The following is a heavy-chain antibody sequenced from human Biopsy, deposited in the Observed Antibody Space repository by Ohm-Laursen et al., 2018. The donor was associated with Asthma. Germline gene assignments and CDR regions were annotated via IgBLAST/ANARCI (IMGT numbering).Heavy chain of an antibody. Sequence: TQTLTLTCSFSGFSLSSSGANVDWIRQPPGKALEWLARIDWEEDKFYSTSLRTRLTISKGSSEDQVVLTMTNMGPVDTATYYCTRHNDYWGPGMLVTVSS. J-gene: IGHJ4*02. V-gene: IGHV2-70*04. CDR1: GFSLSSSGAN. D-gene: IGHD1-14*01. CDR3: TRHNDY. CDR2: IDWEEDK.